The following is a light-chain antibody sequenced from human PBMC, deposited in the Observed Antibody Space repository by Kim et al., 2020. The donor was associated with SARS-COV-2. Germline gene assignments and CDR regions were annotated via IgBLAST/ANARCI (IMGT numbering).Light chain of an antibody. CDR3: QTWGTGIWV. Sequence: QLVLTQSPSASASLGASVKFTCTLSSGHSSYAIAWHQQQPEKGPRFLMKVNSDGSHNKGDGIPDRFSGSSSGAERYLTISSLQSEDEADYYCQTWGTGIWVFGGGTQLTVL. CDR2: VNSDGSH. CDR1: SGHSSYA. V-gene: IGLV4-69*01. J-gene: IGLJ3*02.